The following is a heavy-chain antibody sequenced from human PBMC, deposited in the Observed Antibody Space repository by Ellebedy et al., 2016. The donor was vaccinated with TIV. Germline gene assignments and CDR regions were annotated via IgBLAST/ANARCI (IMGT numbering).Heavy chain of an antibody. Sequence: GGSLRLXXVASGFTFSGHAMHWVRQVPGKGLEWVAAISFDGTSKYLADSVKGRFTISRDNSKNTLYLQMDALRPEDTAIHYCARDESLGLMLPFDSWGRGTLVTVSS. J-gene: IGHJ4*02. D-gene: IGHD6-19*01. CDR2: ISFDGTSK. V-gene: IGHV3-30-3*01. CDR1: GFTFSGHA. CDR3: ARDESLGLMLPFDS.